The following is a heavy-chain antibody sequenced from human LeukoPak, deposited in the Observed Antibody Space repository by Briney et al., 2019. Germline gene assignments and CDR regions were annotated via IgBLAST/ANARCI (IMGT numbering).Heavy chain of an antibody. Sequence: GGSLRLSCAASGFTFSDYYMSWIRQAPGKVLEWVSYISSSSSTIYYADSVKGRFTISRDNAKNSLYLQMNSLKTEDTAVYYCTTEPPMDFFVVLPAWGQGTLVTVSS. CDR3: TTEPPMDFFVVLPA. D-gene: IGHD2-2*01. J-gene: IGHJ5*02. V-gene: IGHV3-11*01. CDR2: ISSSSSTI. CDR1: GFTFSDYY.